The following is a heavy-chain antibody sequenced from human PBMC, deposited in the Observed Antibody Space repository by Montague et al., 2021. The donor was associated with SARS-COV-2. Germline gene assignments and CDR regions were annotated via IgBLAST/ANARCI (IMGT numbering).Heavy chain of an antibody. CDR2: IYHTGST. CDR3: ARDSGYYDSSGYSYDAFDI. CDR1: GGSISSGGYY. V-gene: IGHV4-31*03. D-gene: IGHD3-22*01. Sequence: TLSLTCTASGGSISSGGYYWSWTRQHPGKGLEWIGYIYHTGSTHYNPSLKSRVTISKETSKNHFSLNLSSVTAADSAVYYCARDSGYYDSSGYSYDAFDIWGQGTKVTVSS. J-gene: IGHJ3*02.